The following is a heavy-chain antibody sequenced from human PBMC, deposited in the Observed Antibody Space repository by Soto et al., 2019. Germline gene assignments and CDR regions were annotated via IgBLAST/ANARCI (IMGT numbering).Heavy chain of an antibody. CDR3: ARRAETNGWNGFGADKYYFDF. J-gene: IGHJ4*02. CDR1: GYTFTSYD. D-gene: IGHD1-1*01. CDR2: MNPNTGNS. V-gene: IGHV1-8*01. Sequence: QVQLVQSGAEVRKPGASVKVSCEASGYTFTSYDIYWVRQATGQGLEWMGWMNPNTGNSAYAQKFQGRVTVTSDTSINTVHMELNRLRAEDTAVYYCARRAETNGWNGFGADKYYFDFWGQGTLVTVSS.